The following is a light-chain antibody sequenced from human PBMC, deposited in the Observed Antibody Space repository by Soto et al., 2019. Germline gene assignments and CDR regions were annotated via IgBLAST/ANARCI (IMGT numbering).Light chain of an antibody. J-gene: IGLJ1*01. Sequence: SALTQPASVSGSPGQSITISCTGTSSDVGNYNYVSWYQQYPGRVPKLLIYMVSNRPSGVSNRFSGSKSGNTASLTISGLQAEDEADYFCTSPTPGSLYVFGTGTKVTAL. CDR2: MVS. CDR3: TSPTPGSLYV. CDR1: SSDVGNYNY. V-gene: IGLV2-14*01.